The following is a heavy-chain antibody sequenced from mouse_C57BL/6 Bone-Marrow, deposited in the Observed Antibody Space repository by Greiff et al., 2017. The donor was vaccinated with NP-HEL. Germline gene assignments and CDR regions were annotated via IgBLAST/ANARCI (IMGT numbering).Heavy chain of an antibody. D-gene: IGHD1-1*01. J-gene: IGHJ3*01. CDR2: ISDGGSYT. Sequence: EVKLVESGGGLVKPGGSLKLSCAASGFTFSSYAMSWVRQTPEKRLEWVATISDGGSYTYYPDNVKGRFTLSRDNAKNNLYLQMSHLKSEDTAMYYCARDGAYYYGSSSWFAYWGQGTLVTVSA. V-gene: IGHV5-4*01. CDR3: ARDGAYYYGSSSWFAY. CDR1: GFTFSSYA.